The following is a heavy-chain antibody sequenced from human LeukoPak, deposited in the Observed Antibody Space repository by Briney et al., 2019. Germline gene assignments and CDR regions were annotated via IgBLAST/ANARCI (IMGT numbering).Heavy chain of an antibody. CDR2: IDTNTGNP. CDR1: GYTFTGYY. J-gene: IGHJ5*02. Sequence: ASVKVSCKASGYTFTGYYMHWVRQAPGQGLEWMGWIDTNTGNPTYAQGFTEQFVFSLDTSVNTAYLQINSLKSEDTAVYYCARDNYGAEEGIGSSLVWLDPWGQGTLVTVSS. V-gene: IGHV7-4-1*02. D-gene: IGHD6-13*01. CDR3: ARDNYGAEEGIGSSLVWLDP.